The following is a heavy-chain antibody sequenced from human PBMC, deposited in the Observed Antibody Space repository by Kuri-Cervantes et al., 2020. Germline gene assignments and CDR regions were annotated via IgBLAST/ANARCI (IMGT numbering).Heavy chain of an antibody. Sequence: GESLKISCAASGLTFSSYAMSWVRQAPGKGLEWVSAISGSGGSTYYADSVKGRFTISRDNAKNSLYLQMNNLRAEDTAVYYCARPGPHSSSWYNYWGQGTLVTVSS. D-gene: IGHD6-13*01. CDR1: GLTFSSYA. V-gene: IGHV3-23*01. CDR3: ARPGPHSSSWYNY. J-gene: IGHJ4*02. CDR2: ISGSGGST.